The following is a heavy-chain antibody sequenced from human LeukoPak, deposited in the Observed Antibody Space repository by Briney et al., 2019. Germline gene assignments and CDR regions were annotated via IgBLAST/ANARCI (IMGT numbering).Heavy chain of an antibody. CDR3: AKDFHGPSDY. CDR2: ISSSAGRT. V-gene: IGHV3-23*01. CDR1: GFTFSNYA. Sequence: GGSLRLSCAASGFTFSNYAMSWVRQAPGKGLQWVSLISSSAGRTYYVDSVKGRFTVSRDNSKNMMYLQMNSLRAEDSAVYYCAKDFHGPSDYWGQGTLVTVSS. J-gene: IGHJ4*02.